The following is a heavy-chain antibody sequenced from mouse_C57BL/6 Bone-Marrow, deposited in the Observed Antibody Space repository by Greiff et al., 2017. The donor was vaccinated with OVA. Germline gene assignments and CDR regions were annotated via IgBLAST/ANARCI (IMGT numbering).Heavy chain of an antibody. CDR1: GFSLTSYA. V-gene: IGHV2-9-1*01. CDR3: ARILPGAMITSGYYYAMDY. Sequence: QVQLKESGPGLVAPSQSLSITCTVSGFSLTSYAISWVRQPPGKGLEWLGVLWTGGGTNYNSALKSRLSISKDNSKSQVFLKMNSLQTDDTARYYGARILPGAMITSGYYYAMDYWGQGTTVTVSS. D-gene: IGHD2-4*01. J-gene: IGHJ4*01. CDR2: LWTGGGT.